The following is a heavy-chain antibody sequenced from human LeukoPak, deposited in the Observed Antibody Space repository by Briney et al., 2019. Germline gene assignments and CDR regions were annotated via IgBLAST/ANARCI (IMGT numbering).Heavy chain of an antibody. D-gene: IGHD6-13*01. V-gene: IGHV3-23*01. Sequence: GGSLRLSCAASGFTFSTFSNYGMSWVRQAPGKGLEWVSAISDSGGKTYYADSMKGRFTISRDNSKNTLYLQMNSLRAEDTAVYYCAKGGQQLVRYYFDYWGQGTLVTVSS. CDR3: AKGGQQLVRYYFDY. CDR1: GFTFSTFSNYG. CDR2: ISDSGGKT. J-gene: IGHJ4*02.